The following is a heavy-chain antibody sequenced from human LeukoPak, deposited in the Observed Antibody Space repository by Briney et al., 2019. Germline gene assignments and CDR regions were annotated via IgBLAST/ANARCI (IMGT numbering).Heavy chain of an antibody. J-gene: IGHJ3*02. CDR1: GGSINNHY. V-gene: IGHV4-59*08. D-gene: IGHD5-24*01. CDR3: ARPRDGYNFGAFVM. CDR2: IFYSGTI. Sequence: SETLSLICTVSGGSINNHYWSWIRQPPGKGLEWVGSIFYSGTINYNPSLKSRVTISADTSKNQFSLKLTSVTAADTAVYYCARPRDGYNFGAFVMWGQRTLVTVSS.